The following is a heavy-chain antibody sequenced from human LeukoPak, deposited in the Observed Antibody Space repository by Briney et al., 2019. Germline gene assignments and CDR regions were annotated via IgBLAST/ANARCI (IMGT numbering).Heavy chain of an antibody. J-gene: IGHJ5*02. CDR2: INPSGGNT. D-gene: IGHD3-10*01. Sequence: GASVKVSCKASGYTFTSYYMHWVRQAPGQGLEWMGIINPSGGNTSYAQKFQGRVTMTRDTSTSTVYMELSSLRSEDTAVYYCARGSRALPSVRGVYNWFDPWGQGTLVTVSS. V-gene: IGHV1-46*01. CDR3: ARGSRALPSVRGVYNWFDP. CDR1: GYTFTSYY.